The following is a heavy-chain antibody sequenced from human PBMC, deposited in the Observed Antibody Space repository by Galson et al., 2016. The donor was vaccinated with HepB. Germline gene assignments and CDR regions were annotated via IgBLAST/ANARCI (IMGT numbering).Heavy chain of an antibody. Sequence: SLRLSCAASGFIFSTYEMNWVRQAPGKGLEWVSYISNSGDSIYYADSVKGRFAISRDNSKNTLYLQMNSLRAEDAAVYYCTFESTQSSMAGNYWGQGTLVTVSS. CDR2: ISNSGDSI. CDR1: GFIFSTYE. D-gene: IGHD6-19*01. CDR3: TFESTQSSMAGNY. J-gene: IGHJ4*02. V-gene: IGHV3-48*03.